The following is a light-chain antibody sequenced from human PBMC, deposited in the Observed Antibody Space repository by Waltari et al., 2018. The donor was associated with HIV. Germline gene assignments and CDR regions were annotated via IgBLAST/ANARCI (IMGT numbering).Light chain of an antibody. Sequence: QSVLTQPPSAYGTPGQRVTMSCSGSRSNIGSNYVSWYRHLPGTAPTPLFSRNKQRPSGVPDRFSGSKSGTSASLAISGLRSEDEADYYCTAWDASLSVWVFGGGTKLTVL. V-gene: IGLV1-47*01. CDR1: RSNIGSNY. CDR3: TAWDASLSVWV. CDR2: RNK. J-gene: IGLJ3*02.